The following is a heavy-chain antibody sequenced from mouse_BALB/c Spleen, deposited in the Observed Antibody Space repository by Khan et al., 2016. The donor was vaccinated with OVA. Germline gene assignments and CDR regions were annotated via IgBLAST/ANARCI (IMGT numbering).Heavy chain of an antibody. J-gene: IGHJ4*01. Sequence: VQLQQSGAELARPGASVNLSCKASGYTFTSYWMQWVKQRPGQGLEWIGAIYPGDGDTRYTQKFKGKATLTADKSSSPAYMQISSLAPEDSAVYDCASGIPYYCAMDYGGQGTSVTVSS. V-gene: IGHV1-87*01. CDR1: GYTFTSYW. CDR3: ASGIPYYCAMDY. CDR2: IYPGDGDT.